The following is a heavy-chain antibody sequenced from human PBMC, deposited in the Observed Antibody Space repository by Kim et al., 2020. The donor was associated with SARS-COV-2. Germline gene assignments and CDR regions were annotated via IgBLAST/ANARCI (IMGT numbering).Heavy chain of an antibody. CDR3: ARHIWAAAGRNGMDV. J-gene: IGHJ6*02. V-gene: IGHV5-51*01. D-gene: IGHD6-13*01. Sequence: PSFQGQVTISADKSISTAYLQWSSLKASDTAMYYCARHIWAAAGRNGMDVWGQGTTVTVSS.